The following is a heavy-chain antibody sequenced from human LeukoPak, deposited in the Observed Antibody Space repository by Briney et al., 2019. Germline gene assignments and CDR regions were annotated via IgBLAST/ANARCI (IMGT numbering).Heavy chain of an antibody. J-gene: IGHJ6*02. CDR1: GFTFSSYA. D-gene: IGHD5-18*01. CDR3: ASVDTAMTYGMDV. V-gene: IGHV3-23*01. CDR2: ISGSGGST. Sequence: GGSLRLSCAASGFTFSSYAMGWVRQAPGKGLEWVSAISGSGGSTYYADSVKGRFTISRDNSKNTLYLQMNSLRAEDTAVYYCASVDTAMTYGMDVWGQGTTVTVSS.